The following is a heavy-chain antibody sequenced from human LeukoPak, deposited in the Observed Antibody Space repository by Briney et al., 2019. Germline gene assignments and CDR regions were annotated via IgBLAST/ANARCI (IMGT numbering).Heavy chain of an antibody. D-gene: IGHD2-21*01. J-gene: IGHJ4*02. CDR3: ARHGGHYQSDD. V-gene: IGHV4-4*02. CDR1: GGCITSNH. Sequence: SETLSLTCTVSGGCITSNHWSWVRQPPGKGLEWIGQVHHSGGTSYNPSLRSRVTISIDKSENQFSLKLNSVTAADTAVYYCARHGGHYQSDDWGQGTLVTVSS. CDR2: VHHSGGT.